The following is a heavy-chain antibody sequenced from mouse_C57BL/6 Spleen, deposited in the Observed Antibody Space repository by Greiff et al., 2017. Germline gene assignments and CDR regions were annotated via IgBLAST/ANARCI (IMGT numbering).Heavy chain of an antibody. CDR3: ARSPFTTVVATDYAMDD. V-gene: IGHV1-82*01. CDR2: IYPGDGDT. J-gene: IGHJ4*01. Sequence: QVQLQQSGPELVKPGASVKISCKASGYAFSSSWMNWVKQRPGKGLEWIGRIYPGDGDTNYNGKFKGKATLTADKSSSTAYMQLSSLTSEDSAVYFCARSPFTTVVATDYAMDDWGQGTSVTVSS. D-gene: IGHD1-1*01. CDR1: GYAFSSSW.